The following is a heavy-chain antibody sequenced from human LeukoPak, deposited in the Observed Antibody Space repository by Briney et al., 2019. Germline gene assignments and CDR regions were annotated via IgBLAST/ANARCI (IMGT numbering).Heavy chain of an antibody. J-gene: IGHJ4*02. Sequence: ASVKVSCKASGYTFTDYYIHWVRQAPGQGLEWMAWMNPNSGGTSYAQKFQGRVTMTRDTSISTAYMELSRLKFDDTAVYYCARNKEGKSLDYWGQGTLVTVSS. CDR3: ARNKEGKSLDY. CDR1: GYTFTDYY. CDR2: MNPNSGGT. V-gene: IGHV1-2*02.